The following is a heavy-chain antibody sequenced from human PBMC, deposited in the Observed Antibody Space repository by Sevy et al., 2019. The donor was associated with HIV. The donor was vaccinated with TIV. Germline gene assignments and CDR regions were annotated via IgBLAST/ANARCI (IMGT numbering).Heavy chain of an antibody. CDR1: GGSISSSSYY. CDR3: ARHLYYGSAYYYYGMDV. D-gene: IGHD3-10*01. CDR2: IYYSGST. V-gene: IGHV4-39*01. Sequence: SETLSLTCTVSGGSISSSSYYWGWIRQPPGKGLEWIGSIYYSGSTYYNPSLKGRVTISVDTSKNRFSLKLSSVTAADTAVYYCARHLYYGSAYYYYGMDVWGQGTTVTVSS. J-gene: IGHJ6*02.